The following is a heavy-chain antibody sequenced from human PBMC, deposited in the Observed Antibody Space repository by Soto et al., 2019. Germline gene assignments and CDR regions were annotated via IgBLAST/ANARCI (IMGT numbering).Heavy chain of an antibody. CDR1: GGSFSGYY. Sequence: QVQVQQWGAGLLKPSETLSLTCAVYGGSFSGYYWSWIREPPGKGLEWIGDINHNGRTNYNPSLKCRVTISVDTFNTQLSLELRCVTAADTAVYCCASPPLAVAGNERSDYWGQGTLVTVSS. V-gene: IGHV4-34*01. CDR3: ASPPLAVAGNERSDY. CDR2: INHNGRT. D-gene: IGHD6-19*01. J-gene: IGHJ4*02.